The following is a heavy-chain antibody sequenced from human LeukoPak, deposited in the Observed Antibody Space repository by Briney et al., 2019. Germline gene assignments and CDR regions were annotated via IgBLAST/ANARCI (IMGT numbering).Heavy chain of an antibody. CDR2: INTDGSRT. D-gene: IGHD4-23*01. V-gene: IGHV3-74*01. J-gene: IGHJ4*02. CDR1: GFTFSSYW. Sequence: GGSLRLSCAASGFTFSSYWMHWVRQAPGKGLVWVSRINTDGSRTTYADSVKGRFTISRDNAKNTLYLQMNSLRAEDTAVYYCARDQDDYGGNSPLGYWGQGTLVTVSS. CDR3: ARDQDDYGGNSPLGY.